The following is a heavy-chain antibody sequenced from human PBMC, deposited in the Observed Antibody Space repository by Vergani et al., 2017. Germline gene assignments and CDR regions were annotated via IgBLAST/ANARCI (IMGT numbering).Heavy chain of an antibody. Sequence: QVQLQESGPGLVKPSQPLSLTCTVSGGSISSGSYYWSWIRPPAGKGLEWIGRIYTSGSTNYNPSLKSRVTISVDTSKNQFSLKLSSVTAADTAVYYCARESRDGIFDYWGQGTLVTVSS. CDR1: GGSISSGSYY. V-gene: IGHV4-61*02. CDR2: IYTSGST. CDR3: ARESRDGIFDY. D-gene: IGHD5-24*01. J-gene: IGHJ4*02.